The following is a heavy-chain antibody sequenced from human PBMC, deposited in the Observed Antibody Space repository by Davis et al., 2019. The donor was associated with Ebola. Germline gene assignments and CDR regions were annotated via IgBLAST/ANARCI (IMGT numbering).Heavy chain of an antibody. CDR1: GYTFTSYD. Sequence: ASVKVSCKASGYTFTSYDMHWVRQAPGQRLEWMGWINAGNGNTKYSQKFQGRVTITRDTSASTAYMELSSLRSEDTAVYYCARDVWGGYPHYWGQGTLVTVSS. V-gene: IGHV1-3*01. CDR3: ARDVWGGYPHY. D-gene: IGHD3-16*01. J-gene: IGHJ4*02. CDR2: INAGNGNT.